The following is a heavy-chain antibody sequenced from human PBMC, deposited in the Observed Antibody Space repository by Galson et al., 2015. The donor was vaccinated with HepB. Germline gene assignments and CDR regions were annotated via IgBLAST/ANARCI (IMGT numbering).Heavy chain of an antibody. D-gene: IGHD2-15*01. CDR1: GGTFSRYA. J-gene: IGHJ6*02. V-gene: IGHV1-69*13. CDR2: IIPIFGTV. CDR3: ARETSSGSSSLYFHYYYYGMDV. Sequence: SVKVSCKASGGTFSRYAISWVRQAPGQGLEWMGGIIPIFGTVKNAQKFQGRVTITADESTTTAYMELSSLRSEDTAVYYCARETSSGSSSLYFHYYYYGMDVWGQGTTVTVSS.